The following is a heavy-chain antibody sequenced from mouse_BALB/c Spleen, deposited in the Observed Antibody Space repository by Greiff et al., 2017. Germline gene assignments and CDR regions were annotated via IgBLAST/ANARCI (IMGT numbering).Heavy chain of an antibody. D-gene: IGHD2-4*01. CDR2: ISSGSSTI. V-gene: IGHV5-17*02. J-gene: IGHJ4*01. Sequence: EVHLVESGGGLVQPGGSRKLSCAASGFTFSSFGMHWVRQAPEKGLEWVAYISSGSSTIYYADTVKGRFTISRDNPKNTLFLQMTSLRSEDTAMYYCARRITTEYYYAMDYWGQGTSVTVSS. CDR1: GFTFSSFG. CDR3: ARRITTEYYYAMDY.